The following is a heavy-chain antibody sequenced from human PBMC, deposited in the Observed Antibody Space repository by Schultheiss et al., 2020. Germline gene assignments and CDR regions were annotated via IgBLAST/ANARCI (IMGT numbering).Heavy chain of an antibody. CDR3: ARDCSGGSCYSHGMDV. D-gene: IGHD2-15*01. V-gene: IGHV1-2*04. Sequence: ASVKVSCKASGYTFTGYYMDWVRQAPGQGLEWMGWINPNSGGTNYAQKFQGWVTMTRDTSISTAYMELSRLRSDDTAVYYCARDCSGGSCYSHGMDVWGQGTTVTVSS. CDR1: GYTFTGYY. CDR2: INPNSGGT. J-gene: IGHJ6*02.